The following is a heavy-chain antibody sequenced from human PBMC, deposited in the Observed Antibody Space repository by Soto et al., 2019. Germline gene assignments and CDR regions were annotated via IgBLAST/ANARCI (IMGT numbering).Heavy chain of an antibody. J-gene: IGHJ4*02. D-gene: IGHD2-8*02. CDR1: GGSISSYY. CDR3: AGDRVEITGTYDH. Sequence: SETLSLTCTVSGGSISSYYWSWIRQPPGKGLEWIGYVYYSGSTNYNPSLKSRVTISVDTSKNQFSLKLSSVTAADTAVYYCAGDRVEITGTYDHWGQGTLVTVSS. V-gene: IGHV4-59*01. CDR2: VYYSGST.